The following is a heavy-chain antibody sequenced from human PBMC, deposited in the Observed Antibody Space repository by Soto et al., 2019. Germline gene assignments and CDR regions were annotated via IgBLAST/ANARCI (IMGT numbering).Heavy chain of an antibody. CDR2: ISYDGSNT. D-gene: IGHD1-26*01. Sequence: QVQLVESGGGVVQPGRSLRLSCVASGFTFSSYGMHWVRQAPGKGLEWVAIISYDGSNTYYADSLKGRFTISRDNSKNTLYLQMNSLRAEDTSVYYCAKEGGLSGSYYISSSYYFDSWGQGTLVTVSS. CDR1: GFTFSSYG. J-gene: IGHJ4*02. CDR3: AKEGGLSGSYYISSSYYFDS. V-gene: IGHV3-30*18.